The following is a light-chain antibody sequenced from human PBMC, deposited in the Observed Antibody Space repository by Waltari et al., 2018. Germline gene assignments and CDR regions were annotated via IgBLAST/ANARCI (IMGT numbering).Light chain of an antibody. V-gene: IGKV1-9*01. CDR2: AAS. Sequence: DIQLTQSPSSLSASVGDRVTITCRASQGIGSSLTWYQLKAGKAPMLLIYAASTLQAGVPSRFSASGSGTDFTLTISSVQPEDFAIYYCQQFSIYPITFGGGTKVEVK. J-gene: IGKJ4*01. CDR1: QGIGSS. CDR3: QQFSIYPIT.